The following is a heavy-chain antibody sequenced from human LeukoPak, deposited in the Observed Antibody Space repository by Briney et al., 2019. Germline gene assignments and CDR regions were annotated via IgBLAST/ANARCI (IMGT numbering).Heavy chain of an antibody. Sequence: GGSLRLSCAASGLTFNNFAMTWVRQAPGKGLEWLSVISGSSTSTYYADSVKGRFTISTDNSKNTLYLQMNSLRAEDTAVYHCARDVSYWGQGTLVTVSS. CDR2: ISGSSTST. CDR3: ARDVSY. D-gene: IGHD3-16*01. J-gene: IGHJ4*02. V-gene: IGHV3-23*01. CDR1: GLTFNNFA.